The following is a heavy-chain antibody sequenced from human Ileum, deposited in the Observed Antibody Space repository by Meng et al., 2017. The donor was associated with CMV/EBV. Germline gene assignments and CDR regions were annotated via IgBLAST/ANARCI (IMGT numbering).Heavy chain of an antibody. V-gene: IGHV4-31*02. CDR1: SSGGYY. CDR3: ARDPGYYDFWSGYSGWFDP. D-gene: IGHD3-3*01. CDR2: IYYSGST. J-gene: IGHJ5*02. Sequence: SSGGYYWSWIRQHPGKGLEWIGYIYYSGSTYYNPSLKSRVTISVDTSKNQFSLKLSSVTAADTAVYYCARDPGYYDFWSGYSGWFDPWGQGTLVTVSS.